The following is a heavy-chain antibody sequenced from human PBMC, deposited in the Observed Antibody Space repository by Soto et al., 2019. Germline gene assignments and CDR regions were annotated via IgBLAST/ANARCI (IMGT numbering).Heavy chain of an antibody. V-gene: IGHV4-4*02. CDR1: GCSISDTSW. D-gene: IGHD2-21*01. CDR3: VTRPPRFVVTLLLVAS. CDR2: IYHTGSP. Sequence: SETLSLTCAVSGCSISDTSWLTWVGQTPGKGLKWIAEIYHTGSPTYSPSLTRRATITMDKSNNQFSLSLRYVTAADTAVYYFVTRPPRFVVTLLLVASWGQGMPVTASS. J-gene: IGHJ5*02.